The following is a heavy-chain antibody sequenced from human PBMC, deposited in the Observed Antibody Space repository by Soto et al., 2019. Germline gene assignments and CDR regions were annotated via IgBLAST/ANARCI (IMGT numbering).Heavy chain of an antibody. CDR2: INYSGYT. J-gene: IGHJ6*02. V-gene: IGHV4-61*01. CDR3: ARDDRSETGYGMDV. D-gene: IGHD3-10*01. Sequence: QVQLQESGPGLVKPSETLSLTCTVSGGSVSSDTYYWSWIRQPPGKELEWIGYINYSGYTNYNPSLKSRVTISVDTSKSQFSLKLSSVTAADTAVYYWARDDRSETGYGMDVWGQGTTVTVSS. CDR1: GGSVSSDTYY.